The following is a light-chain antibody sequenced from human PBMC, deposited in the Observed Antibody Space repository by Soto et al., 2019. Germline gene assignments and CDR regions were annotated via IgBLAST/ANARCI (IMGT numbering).Light chain of an antibody. J-gene: IGKJ2*01. CDR2: DAS. Sequence: DIQMTQSPSTLSASVGDRVTITCRASQSISSWLAWYQQKPGKAPKLLIYDASSLESGVPSRFSGSGSGTAVTLNISSLQPDDFATSYCQQYNSYSPLYTFGQGTKLEIK. V-gene: IGKV1-5*01. CDR3: QQYNSYSPLYT. CDR1: QSISSW.